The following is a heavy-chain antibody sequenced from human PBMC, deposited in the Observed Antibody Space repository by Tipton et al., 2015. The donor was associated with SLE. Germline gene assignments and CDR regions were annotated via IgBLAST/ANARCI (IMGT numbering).Heavy chain of an antibody. V-gene: IGHV1-18*01. Sequence: QSGAEVKKPGASVKVSCKASGYTFTNYGIGWVRQAPGQGLEWMGWISAYSGNTDYAQILQGRVTMTTDTSTSTAYMELKSLRSEDTAAYYCAIAVAGTLFFDYWGQGTLVTVSS. D-gene: IGHD6-19*01. CDR3: AIAVAGTLFFDY. CDR2: ISAYSGNT. CDR1: GYTFTNYG. J-gene: IGHJ4*02.